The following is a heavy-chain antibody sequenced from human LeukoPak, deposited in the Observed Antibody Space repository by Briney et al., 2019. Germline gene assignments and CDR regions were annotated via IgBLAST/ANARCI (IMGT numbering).Heavy chain of an antibody. CDR3: ARGRSGYYWDFGY. V-gene: IGHV4-31*03. Sequence: SESLSLTCTVSGGSISSGGYYWTWIRQHPGRGLEWIGYIYYSGSTYHNPSLKSRVIISGDTSKNQFSLKLSSMTAADTAVYYCARGRSGYYWDFGYWGQGTLVTVSS. D-gene: IGHD3-22*01. CDR1: GGSISSGGYY. CDR2: IYYSGST. J-gene: IGHJ4*02.